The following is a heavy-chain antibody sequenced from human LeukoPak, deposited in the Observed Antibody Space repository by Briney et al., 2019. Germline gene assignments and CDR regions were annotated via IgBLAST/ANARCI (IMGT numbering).Heavy chain of an antibody. CDR1: GFTVSSNY. Sequence: GGSLRLSCAASGFTVSSNYMSWVRQAPGKGLEWVSDIYSGGSTYYADSVKGRFTISRDNSKNTLYLQMNSLRAEDTAVYYCAREAAGSGYYTDYYYYMDVWGKGTTVTVSS. D-gene: IGHD3-3*01. CDR3: AREAAGSGYYTDYYYYMDV. V-gene: IGHV3-53*01. J-gene: IGHJ6*03. CDR2: IYSGGST.